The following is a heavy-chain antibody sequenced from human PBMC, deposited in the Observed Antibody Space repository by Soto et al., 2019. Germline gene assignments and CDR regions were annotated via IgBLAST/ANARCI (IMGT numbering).Heavy chain of an antibody. CDR2: IVVGSGNT. J-gene: IGHJ5*02. CDR1: GFTFTSSA. D-gene: IGHD3-10*01. CDR3: AAGLLWFGELNWFDP. Sequence: SVKVSCKASGFTFTSSAVQWVRQARGQRLEWIGWIVVGSGNTNYAQKFHERVTITRDMSTSTAYMELSSLRSEDTAVYYCAAGLLWFGELNWFDPWGQGTLVPVSS. V-gene: IGHV1-58*01.